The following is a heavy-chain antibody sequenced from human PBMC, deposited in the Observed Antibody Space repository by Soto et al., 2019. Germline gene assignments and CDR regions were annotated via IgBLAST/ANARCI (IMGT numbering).Heavy chain of an antibody. J-gene: IGHJ4*02. CDR1: GYTFTHCY. D-gene: IGHD5-18*01. Sequence: ASMKVSWKASGYTFTHCYIHWVRQAPGQGLDWMGIINPNGRVTTYAQKFRAGFTMTRDTSTSTVYMALSSLRSEDSAVYYCATSVNSAMAFDYWGQGTLVTVSS. CDR3: ATSVNSAMAFDY. CDR2: INPNGRVT. V-gene: IGHV1-46*01.